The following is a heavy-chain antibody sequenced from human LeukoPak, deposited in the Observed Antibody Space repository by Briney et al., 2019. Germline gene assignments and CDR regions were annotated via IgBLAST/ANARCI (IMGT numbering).Heavy chain of an antibody. J-gene: IGHJ6*02. CDR1: GGSISSYY. Sequence: PSETLSLTCTVSGGSISSYYGSWLRQPPGKGLEWIGYIYYSGNTNYNPSLKSRVTISVDTSTNQFSLKLSSVTAADTAVYYCARHASVGGMDVWGQGTTVTVSS. CDR2: IYYSGNT. CDR3: ARHASVGGMDV. D-gene: IGHD2-2*01. V-gene: IGHV4-59*01.